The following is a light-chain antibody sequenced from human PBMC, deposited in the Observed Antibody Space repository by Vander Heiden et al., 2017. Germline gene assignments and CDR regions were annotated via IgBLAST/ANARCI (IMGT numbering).Light chain of an antibody. CDR3: ATWDVTLTGYWV. Sequence: QSLLPPPPSASRAPRQRVTISWSGSSSNIGSHNVNWYQQLSGRAPKLLIHSNNQRPSGVPDRFSGSRSGTSASLAISGLQSEDESVYYCATWDVTLTGYWVFGGGTKLTVL. V-gene: IGLV1-44*01. CDR1: SSNIGSHN. J-gene: IGLJ3*02. CDR2: SNN.